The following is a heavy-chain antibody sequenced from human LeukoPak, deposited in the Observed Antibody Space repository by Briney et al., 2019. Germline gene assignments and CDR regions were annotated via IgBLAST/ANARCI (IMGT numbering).Heavy chain of an antibody. Sequence: GGSLRLSCAASGFTFSIYWMSWVRQAPGKGLEWVSAISGSGGSTYYADSVKGRFTISRDNSKNTLYLQMNSLRAEDTAVYYCAKAGPDYYDSSGYYYSFWDFDLWGRGTLVTVSS. V-gene: IGHV3-23*01. J-gene: IGHJ2*01. CDR1: GFTFSIYW. CDR3: AKAGPDYYDSSGYYYSFWDFDL. CDR2: ISGSGGST. D-gene: IGHD3-22*01.